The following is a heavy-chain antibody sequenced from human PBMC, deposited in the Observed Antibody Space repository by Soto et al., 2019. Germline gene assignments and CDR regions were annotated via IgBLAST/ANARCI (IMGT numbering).Heavy chain of an antibody. CDR1: GYTFSNYY. CDR2: INPNSGGT. Sequence: ASVKVSCKGAGYTFSNYYMHWVRQAPGQGLEWMGIINPNSGGTNYAQKFQGRVTMTRDTSISTAYMELSRLRSDDTAVYYCARVPDIVVVVAASSPFDYWGQGTLVTVSS. V-gene: IGHV1-2*02. D-gene: IGHD2-15*01. J-gene: IGHJ4*02. CDR3: ARVPDIVVVVAASSPFDY.